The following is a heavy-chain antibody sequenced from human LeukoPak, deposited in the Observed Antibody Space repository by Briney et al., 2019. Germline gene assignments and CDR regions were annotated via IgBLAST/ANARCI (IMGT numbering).Heavy chain of an antibody. CDR2: IHYSGIT. CDR3: TRGYRLVEAF. CDR1: GRSLSCDY. Sequence: SETLSLTCSVYGRSLSCDYGSWVRQPTGRGLEWVGYIHYSGITNYNPSLKSRVTISVDTPNNQFPLKLSSVTAAYTAVYYCTRGYRLVEAFGGQGTLVSV. D-gene: IGHD5-18*01. J-gene: IGHJ4*02. V-gene: IGHV4-59*08.